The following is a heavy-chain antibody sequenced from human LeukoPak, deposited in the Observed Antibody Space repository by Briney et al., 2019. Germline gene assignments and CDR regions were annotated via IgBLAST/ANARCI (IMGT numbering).Heavy chain of an antibody. D-gene: IGHD3-10*01. CDR1: GGSISNSDYY. J-gene: IGHJ6*02. CDR3: ARHRPDGSGSYYPDWGRSGMDV. Sequence: SETLSLTCTVSGGSISNSDYYWDWIRQPPGKGLEWIGSINYRGSTYYNPSLESRVTISVDTSKNQFSLKLSSVTAADTAVYYCARHRPDGSGSYYPDWGRSGMDVWGQGTTVTVSS. V-gene: IGHV4-39*01. CDR2: INYRGST.